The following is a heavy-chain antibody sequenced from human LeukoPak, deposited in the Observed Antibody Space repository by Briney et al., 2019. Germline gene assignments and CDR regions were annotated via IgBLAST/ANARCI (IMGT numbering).Heavy chain of an antibody. CDR1: GFTFSSYA. D-gene: IGHD6-19*01. Sequence: TGGSLRLSCAASGFTFSSYAMSWVRQAPGKGLEWVSAISGSGGSTYYADSVKGRFTISRDNSKNTLYLQMNSLRAEDTAVCYCAKGEIAVAGTGYYFDYWGQGTLVTVSS. CDR2: ISGSGGST. J-gene: IGHJ4*02. CDR3: AKGEIAVAGTGYYFDY. V-gene: IGHV3-23*01.